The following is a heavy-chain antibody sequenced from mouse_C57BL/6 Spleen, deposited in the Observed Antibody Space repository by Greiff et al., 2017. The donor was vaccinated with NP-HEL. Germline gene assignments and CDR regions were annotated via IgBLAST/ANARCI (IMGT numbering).Heavy chain of an antibody. D-gene: IGHD1-1*01. CDR2: INPSTGGT. Sequence: EVQLQQSGPELVKPGASVKISCKASGYSFTGYYMNLVKQSPEKSLEWIGEINPSTGGTTYNQKFKAKATLTVDKSSSTAYMQLKSLTSEDSAVYYCARYYYGSSWYFDVWGTGTTVTVSS. CDR1: GYSFTGYY. J-gene: IGHJ1*03. CDR3: ARYYYGSSWYFDV. V-gene: IGHV1-42*01.